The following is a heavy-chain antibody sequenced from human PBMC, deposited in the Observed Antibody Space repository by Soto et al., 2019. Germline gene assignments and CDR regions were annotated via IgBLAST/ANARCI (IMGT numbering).Heavy chain of an antibody. Sequence: VQLVQSGAEVKKPGSSVNVSCKTSGATFGNTAVTWVRQAPGQGLEWMGGIVPMFGTANYAQKFQGRVTLTADESTNTAYMELSSLRSDDTAVYYCARDGDPGYAFWSGPLGGGRFDPWGQGTLVTVSS. V-gene: IGHV1-69*12. J-gene: IGHJ5*02. D-gene: IGHD3-3*01. CDR3: ARDGDPGYAFWSGPLGGGRFDP. CDR2: IVPMFGTA. CDR1: GATFGNTA.